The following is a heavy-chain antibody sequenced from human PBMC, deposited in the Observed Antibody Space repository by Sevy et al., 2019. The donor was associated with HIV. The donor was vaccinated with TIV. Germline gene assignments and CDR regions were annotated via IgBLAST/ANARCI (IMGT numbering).Heavy chain of an antibody. CDR1: GGSISSYY. CDR2: IYYSGST. CDR3: ASSIWGLDYFDY. Sequence: SETLSLTCTVSGGSISSYYWSWIRQPPGKGLEWIGYIYYSGSTNYNPSLKSRVTISVDTSKNQFSLKLSSVTAADTAVYYCASSIWGLDYFDYWGQGTLVTVSS. V-gene: IGHV4-59*12. D-gene: IGHD7-27*01. J-gene: IGHJ4*02.